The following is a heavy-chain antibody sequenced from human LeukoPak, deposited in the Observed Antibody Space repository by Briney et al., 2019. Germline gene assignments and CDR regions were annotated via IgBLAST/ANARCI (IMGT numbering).Heavy chain of an antibody. CDR2: IYSGGST. D-gene: IGHD3-22*01. CDR3: ARGSRMYYYDSSGYSPPLN. CDR1: GFTVSSNY. J-gene: IGHJ4*02. Sequence: GGSLRLSCAASGFTVSSNYMSWVRQAPGKGLEWVSVIYSGGSTYYTDSVKGRFTISRDNSKNTLYLQMNSLRAEDTAVYYCARGSRMYYYDSSGYSPPLNWGQGTLVTVSS. V-gene: IGHV3-66*02.